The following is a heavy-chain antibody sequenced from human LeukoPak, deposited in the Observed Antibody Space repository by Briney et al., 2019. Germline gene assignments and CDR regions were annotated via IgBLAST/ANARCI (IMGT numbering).Heavy chain of an antibody. CDR1: GFTVSSNY. CDR2: ISSSGAYI. D-gene: IGHD2-2*01. J-gene: IGHJ4*02. V-gene: IGHV3-21*01. CDR3: ANYCSASTCYGVEGY. Sequence: GGSLRLSCAVSGFTVSSNYMNWVRQAPGKGPEWVSSISSSGAYIYYADSVKGRFTISRDNARNSLYLQMNSLRAGDTASYYCANYCSASTCYGVEGYWGQGTLVTVSS.